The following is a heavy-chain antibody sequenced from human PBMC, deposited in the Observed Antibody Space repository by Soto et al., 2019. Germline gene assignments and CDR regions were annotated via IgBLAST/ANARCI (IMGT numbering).Heavy chain of an antibody. CDR2: INPDGSGK. D-gene: IGHD1-1*01. CDR1: RISFSAYW. CDR3: ASTLAATHGF. V-gene: IGHV3-7*03. Sequence: VQLVESGGGLVQPGGSLRLSCAVSRISFSAYWMSWVRQAPGRGLEWVANINPDGSGKYYVDSVKGRFTISRDNVKDSWYLEMNNLSPDDTVTHYCASTLAATHGFWGQGTLVNVPS. J-gene: IGHJ4*02.